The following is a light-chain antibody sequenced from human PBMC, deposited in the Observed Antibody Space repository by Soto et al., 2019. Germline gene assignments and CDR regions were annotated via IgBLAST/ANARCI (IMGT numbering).Light chain of an antibody. J-gene: IGKJ1*01. V-gene: IGKV1-5*01. Sequence: DIQMTQAPSTLSAFVGDRATITCRASQSIGRWLAWYQQKPGKAPKLLIYDASSLESGVPSRFSGSGSGTEFTLTISSLQPDDFATYYCQQYNTYSPERTFGQGTKVEIK. CDR1: QSIGRW. CDR3: QQYNTYSPERT. CDR2: DAS.